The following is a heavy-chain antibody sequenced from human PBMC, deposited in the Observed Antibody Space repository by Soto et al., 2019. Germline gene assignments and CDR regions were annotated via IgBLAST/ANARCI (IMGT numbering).Heavy chain of an antibody. V-gene: IGHV3-23*01. D-gene: IGHD3-10*01. J-gene: IGHJ4*02. CDR1: GFTFSSYA. CDR3: AKGRGGFGELGPFDY. Sequence: EVQLLESGGGLVQPGGSLRLSCAASGFTFSSYAMSWVRQAPGKGLEWVSAISGSGGSTYYADSVKGRFTISRDNSKNTLYLQMNSLRAEGTAVYYCAKGRGGFGELGPFDYWGQGTLVTVSS. CDR2: ISGSGGST.